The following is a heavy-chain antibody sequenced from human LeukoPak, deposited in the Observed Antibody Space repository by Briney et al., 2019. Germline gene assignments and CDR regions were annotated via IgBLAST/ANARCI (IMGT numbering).Heavy chain of an antibody. CDR1: GDSVSSNNVA. V-gene: IGHV6-1*01. CDR2: TFYRSKWYF. CDR3: AQGWDLNS. J-gene: IGHJ4*02. D-gene: IGHD1-26*01. Sequence: SQTLSLTCAISGDSVSSNNVAWNWIRQSPSRGLEWLGRTFYRSKWYFDYAESVKSRMTIYPDTSRNQFSLQLKSVTPEDTAVYYCAQGWDLNSWGQGTLVTVSS.